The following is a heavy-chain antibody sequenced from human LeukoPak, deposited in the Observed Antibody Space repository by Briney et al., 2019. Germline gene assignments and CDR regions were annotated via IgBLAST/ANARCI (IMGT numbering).Heavy chain of an antibody. CDR3: ARHEYSGSYYGLSWFDP. Sequence: SETLPLTCTVSGGSISSSGYYWGWIRQPPGKGLEWIASVYYSGSTYYNPSLKSRVTISVDTSKNQLSLKLSSLTAADTAVYYCARHEYSGSYYGLSWFDPWGQGTLVTVSS. V-gene: IGHV4-39*01. CDR1: GGSISSSGYY. D-gene: IGHD1-26*01. CDR2: VYYSGST. J-gene: IGHJ5*02.